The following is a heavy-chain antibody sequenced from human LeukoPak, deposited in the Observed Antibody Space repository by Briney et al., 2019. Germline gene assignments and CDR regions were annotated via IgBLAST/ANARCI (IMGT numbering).Heavy chain of an antibody. J-gene: IGHJ4*02. D-gene: IGHD5-12*01. CDR2: IYYSGST. V-gene: IGHV4-39*01. CDR1: GGSISSSSYY. Sequence: SETLSLTCTVSGGSISSSSYYWGWIRQPPGKGLEWIGSIYYSGSTYYNPSLKSRVTISVDTSKNQFSLKLSSVTAADTAVYYCARLGGYSGYDYPHFDYWGQGTLVTVSS. CDR3: ARLGGYSGYDYPHFDY.